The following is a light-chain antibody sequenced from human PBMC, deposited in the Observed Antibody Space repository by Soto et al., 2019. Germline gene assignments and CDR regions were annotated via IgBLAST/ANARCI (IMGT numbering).Light chain of an antibody. J-gene: IGLJ1*01. CDR3: SSYTTAGTYV. Sequence: QSVLSQPASVSGSPGQSITISCTGTSSDVGGYEYVSWYQHQPDKAPKLIIYHVSYRPSGASNRFSGSKSANTASLTISGLQAEDEADYYCSSYTTAGTYVFGPGTKVTVL. V-gene: IGLV2-14*03. CDR1: SSDVGGYEY. CDR2: HVS.